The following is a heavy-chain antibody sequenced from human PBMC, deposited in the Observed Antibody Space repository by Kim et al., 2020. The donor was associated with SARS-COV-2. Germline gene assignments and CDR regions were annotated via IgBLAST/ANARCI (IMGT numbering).Heavy chain of an antibody. J-gene: IGHJ4*02. D-gene: IGHD3-10*01. V-gene: IGHV3-53*01. Sequence: GGSLRLSCAASGFTVSSNYMSWVRQAPGKGLEWVSVIYSGGSTYYADSVKGRFTISRDNSKNTLYLQMNSLRAEDTAVYYCARDIHYGSGSYFDYWGQGTLVTVSS. CDR3: ARDIHYGSGSYFDY. CDR2: IYSGGST. CDR1: GFTVSSNY.